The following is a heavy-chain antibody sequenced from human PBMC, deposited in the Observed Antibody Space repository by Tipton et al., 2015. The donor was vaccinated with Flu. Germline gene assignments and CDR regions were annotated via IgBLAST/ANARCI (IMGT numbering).Heavy chain of an antibody. D-gene: IGHD6-13*01. V-gene: IGHV1-8*01. CDR1: GYTFTSYD. Sequence: QLVQSGAEVKKPGASVKISCKTSGYTFTSYDINWVRQATGQGLEWMGWMNPNSGNTGYAQKFQGRVTMTRNTSISTAYMELSSLRSEDTAVYYCAREVSSSSWTGIDVWGQGTTVTVSS. CDR3: AREVSSSSWTGIDV. J-gene: IGHJ6*02. CDR2: MNPNSGNT.